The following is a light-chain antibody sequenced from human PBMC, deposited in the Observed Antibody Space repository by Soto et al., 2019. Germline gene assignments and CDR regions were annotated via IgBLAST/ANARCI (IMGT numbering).Light chain of an antibody. Sequence: DLPMTQSPSTLSASVGDRVTITCRASQTISRQLAWYQQKPGKAPKVLIYDASNLESGVPSRFSGSGSGTEFTLTISSLQPDDFATYYCQQYNSYKSFGQGTKVDIK. V-gene: IGKV1-5*01. CDR1: QTISRQ. CDR2: DAS. J-gene: IGKJ1*01. CDR3: QQYNSYKS.